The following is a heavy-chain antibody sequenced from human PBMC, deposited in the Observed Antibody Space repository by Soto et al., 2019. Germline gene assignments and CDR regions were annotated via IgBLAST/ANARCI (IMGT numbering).Heavy chain of an antibody. CDR2: ISDXNGNK. D-gene: IGHD6-19*01. CDR3: ARGGIAVAGTSFDP. J-gene: IGHJ5*02. CDR1: GFTFTRYG. V-gene: IGHV1-18*01. Sequence: XSVKVSCKASGFTFTRYGISWVRQAPGQGLEWMGWISDXNGNKXYAQKLKGRVXXTTDTYTXXDYTELRSMRSDDTAVYYCARGGIAVAGTSFDPWGRGTLVTVSS.